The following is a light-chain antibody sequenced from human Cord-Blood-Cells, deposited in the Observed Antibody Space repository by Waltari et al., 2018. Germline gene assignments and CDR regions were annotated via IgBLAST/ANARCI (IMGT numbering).Light chain of an antibody. V-gene: IGKV3-15*01. CDR1: QSVSSN. CDR3: QQYNNWPGT. Sequence: EIVMTQSPATLSVSPGERATLSCRASQSVSSNLAWYQQKPGQAPRLLIYGASTRATGIPARFSGSGSGTEFTHTISSLQSEDFAVYYCQQYNNWPGTFGQGTKVETK. CDR2: GAS. J-gene: IGKJ1*01.